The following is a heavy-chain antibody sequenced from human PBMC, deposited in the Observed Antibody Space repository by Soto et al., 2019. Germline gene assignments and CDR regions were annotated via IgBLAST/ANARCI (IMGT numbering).Heavy chain of an antibody. V-gene: IGHV3-15*01. D-gene: IGHD3-3*01. CDR1: GFIFSNVW. Sequence: GGSLRLSCAGSGFIFSNVWMNWVRQAPGKGLEWVGHIKSKSDDGTTDYAAPVKGRFTISRDDSKNTLYLEMNSLQSEDTALYFCNIFGVGPTNSWFDPWGKGPRAPVS. CDR3: NIFGVGPTNSWFDP. J-gene: IGHJ5*01. CDR2: IKSKSDDGTT.